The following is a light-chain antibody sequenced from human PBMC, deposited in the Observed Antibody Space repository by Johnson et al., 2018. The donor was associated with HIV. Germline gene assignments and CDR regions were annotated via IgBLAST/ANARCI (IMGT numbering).Light chain of an antibody. CDR3: GTWDSSLSAGV. Sequence: QSVLTQPPSVSAAPGQKVTISCSGSSSNIANIYVSWYQQLPGTAPKLLIYDNNKRPSGIPDRFSGSKSGTSATLGITGLQTGDEADYYCGTWDSSLSAGVFGTGTKVTVL. V-gene: IGLV1-51*01. CDR1: SSNIANIY. CDR2: DNN. J-gene: IGLJ1*01.